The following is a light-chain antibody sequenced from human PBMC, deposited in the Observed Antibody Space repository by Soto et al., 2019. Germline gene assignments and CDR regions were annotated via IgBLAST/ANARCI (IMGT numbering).Light chain of an antibody. CDR1: QSVSSNY. V-gene: IGKV3-20*01. J-gene: IGKJ1*01. CDR3: QQYANSPPT. Sequence: EIVLTQSPGTLSLSPGERATLSCRASQSVSSNYLAWYQQKPGQAPRLLIYGASTRATGIPDRFSGSGSGTDFTLTINRLEPEDFAVYYCQQYANSPPTFGQGTKVEIK. CDR2: GAS.